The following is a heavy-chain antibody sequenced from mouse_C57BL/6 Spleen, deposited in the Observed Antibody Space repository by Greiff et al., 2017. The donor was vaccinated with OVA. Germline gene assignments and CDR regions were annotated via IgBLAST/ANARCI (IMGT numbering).Heavy chain of an antibody. Sequence: QVQLQQSGPELVKPGASVKISCKASGYAFSSSWMNWVKQRPGKGLEWIGRIYPGDGDTNYNGKFKGKATLTADKSSSTAYMQLSSLTSEDSAVYFCARPPSYGGVADWGEGTLVTVSA. J-gene: IGHJ3*01. CDR2: IYPGDGDT. V-gene: IGHV1-82*01. CDR3: ARPPSYGGVAD. CDR1: GYAFSSSW. D-gene: IGHD1-1*01.